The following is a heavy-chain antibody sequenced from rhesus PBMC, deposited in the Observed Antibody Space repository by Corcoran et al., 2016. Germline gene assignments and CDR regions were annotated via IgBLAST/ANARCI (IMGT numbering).Heavy chain of an antibody. J-gene: IGHJ4*01. CDR3: ARAGGYSYGDY. V-gene: IGHV4-80*01. CDR1: GASISSNW. D-gene: IGHD5-36*01. CDR2: IKGNSGST. Sequence: QVQLQESGPGLVKPSETLSLTCTVSGASISSNWWSWIRQPPGKGLEWIGEIKGNSGSTNYNPSLKSRVTISKDASKNQFSLKLSSVTAADTAVYYCARAGGYSYGDYWGQGVLVTVSS.